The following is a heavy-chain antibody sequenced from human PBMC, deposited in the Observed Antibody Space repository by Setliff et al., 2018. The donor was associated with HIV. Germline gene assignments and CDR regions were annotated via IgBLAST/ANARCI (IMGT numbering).Heavy chain of an antibody. D-gene: IGHD5-12*01. CDR2: IRNKGNSYAT. V-gene: IGHV3-73*01. J-gene: IGHJ4*02. CDR3: AKGASFSGSYFDY. Sequence: GGSLRLSCAASGFTFSGSAVHWVRQASGRGLEWVGRIRNKGNSYATTYAASVKGRFTISRDNSKNTLSLQMNSLRVEDTAVYYCAKGASFSGSYFDYWGQGTLVTVSS. CDR1: GFTFSGSA.